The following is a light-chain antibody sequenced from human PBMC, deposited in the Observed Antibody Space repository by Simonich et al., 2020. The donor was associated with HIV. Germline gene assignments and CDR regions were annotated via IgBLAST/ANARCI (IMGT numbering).Light chain of an antibody. V-gene: IGKV4-1*01. Sequence: DIVMTQSPDSLAVSLGERATISCKSSQSVLYNSNNRNYLAWYQQKPGHPPKMIIYWASIRESGVPDRFSGSGSGTDFTLTISSLQAEDVAVYYCQQYYSTPTWTFGQGTKVEIK. CDR2: WAS. CDR3: QQYYSTPTWT. CDR1: QSVLYNSNNRNY. J-gene: IGKJ1*01.